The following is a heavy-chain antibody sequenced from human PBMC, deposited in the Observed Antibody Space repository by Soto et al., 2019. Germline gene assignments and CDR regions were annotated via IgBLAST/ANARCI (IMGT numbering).Heavy chain of an antibody. CDR3: AKVSWVTMRGEVYYWYFDL. CDR1: GFTFSTYA. D-gene: IGHD2-8*01. CDR2: ISGRGHNT. J-gene: IGHJ2*01. V-gene: IGHV3-23*01. Sequence: EVQMLESGGGLVQPGGSLRLSCAASGFTFSTYAMSWVRQAPGKGLEWVSAISGRGHNTFYADSVRGRFTISRANSKDTVYLQLDSLRVADTGVYYCAKVSWVTMRGEVYYWYFDLWGRGTLVTVSS.